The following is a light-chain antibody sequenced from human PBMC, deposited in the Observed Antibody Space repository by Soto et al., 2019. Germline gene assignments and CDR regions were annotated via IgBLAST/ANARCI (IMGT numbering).Light chain of an antibody. CDR1: SSNIGSNY. J-gene: IGLJ2*01. Sequence: QAVVTQPPSASGTPGQRVTISCSGSSSNIGSNYVYWYQQLPGTAPKLLIYRNNQWPSGVPDRFSGSKSGTSASLAISGLRSEDEADYYCAAWDDSLSVVVFGRGTKLTVL. V-gene: IGLV1-47*01. CDR2: RNN. CDR3: AAWDDSLSVVV.